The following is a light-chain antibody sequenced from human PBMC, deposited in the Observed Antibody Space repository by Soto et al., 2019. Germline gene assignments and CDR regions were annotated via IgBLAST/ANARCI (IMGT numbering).Light chain of an antibody. CDR3: CSYAGSYTWV. J-gene: IGLJ3*02. Sequence: QSVLTQPRSVSGSPGQSVTISCTGTSTDVGAYNYVSRYQQHPGKAPKLMIYDVSKRPSGVPDRFSGSKSGNTASLTISGLQAEDEADYYCCSYAGSYTWVFGGGTQLTVL. CDR1: STDVGAYNY. CDR2: DVS. V-gene: IGLV2-11*01.